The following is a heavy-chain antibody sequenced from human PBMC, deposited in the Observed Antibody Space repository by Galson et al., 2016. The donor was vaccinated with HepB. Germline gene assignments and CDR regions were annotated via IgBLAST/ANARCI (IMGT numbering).Heavy chain of an antibody. CDR3: ARELGYGSSWPNWFDP. V-gene: IGHV4-38-2*02. J-gene: IGHJ5*02. CDR2: IYHSGST. CDR1: GYSISSGYY. Sequence: SETLSRTCTVSGYSISSGYYWGWIRQPPGKGLEWIGSIYHSGSTYYNPSLKRRVTISVDPSKNQFALKLSSVTAAAPAVYYCARELGYGSSWPNWFDPWGQGTLVTVSS. D-gene: IGHD6-13*01.